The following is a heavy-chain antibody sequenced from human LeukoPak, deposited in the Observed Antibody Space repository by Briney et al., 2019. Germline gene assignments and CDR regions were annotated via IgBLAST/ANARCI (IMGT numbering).Heavy chain of an antibody. J-gene: IGHJ5*02. CDR2: ISPSGGST. CDR3: ARDNSVRDEAWWFNP. V-gene: IGHV1-46*01. D-gene: IGHD5-24*01. CDR1: GYTFTGYW. Sequence: ASVTVSCKAFGYTFTGYWMHWVRQAHGQGPEWMGVISPSGGSTIYAQKFKGRVTLTRDMYTSTDYLELSSLRSEDTAVYYCARDNSVRDEAWWFNPWGQGTLVTVSS.